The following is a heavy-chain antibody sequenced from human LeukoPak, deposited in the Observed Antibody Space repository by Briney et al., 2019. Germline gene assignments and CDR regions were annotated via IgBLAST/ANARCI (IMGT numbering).Heavy chain of an antibody. D-gene: IGHD3/OR15-3a*01. V-gene: IGHV3-15*01. CDR3: TTWTDLYDY. CDR2: IRSKTDGGTT. CDR1: GFTFSSFS. J-gene: IGHJ4*02. Sequence: GGSLRLSCAASGFTFSSFSMSWVRQAPGKGLDWVGRIRSKTDGGTTDYAAAVKGRFTISRDDSRNMVYLQMNSLKTEDTAVYYCTTWTDLYDYWGQGTLVTVSS.